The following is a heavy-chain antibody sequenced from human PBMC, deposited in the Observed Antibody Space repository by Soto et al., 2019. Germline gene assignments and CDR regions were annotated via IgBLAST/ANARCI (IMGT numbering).Heavy chain of an antibody. CDR3: AREPLS. CDR1: HDSITRGAYY. V-gene: IGHV4-31*02. J-gene: IGHJ4*02. D-gene: IGHD3-16*02. CDR2: IDYSGST. Sequence: PSQTRSAPWPFAHDSITRGAYYWSWIRQHAGKGLEWSGYIDYSGSTDYNPSRKRRVTMSLDTSKNQFSLKLSSVTAADAAVYYCAREPLSWGQGTLVTVSS.